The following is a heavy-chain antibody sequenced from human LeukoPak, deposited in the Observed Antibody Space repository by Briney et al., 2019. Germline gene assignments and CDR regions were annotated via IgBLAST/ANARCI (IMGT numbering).Heavy chain of an antibody. Sequence: SETLSLTCTVSGGSISSSSYYWGWIRQPPGKGLEWIGSIYYSGSTYYNPSLKSRVTISVDTSKNQFSLKLSSVTVADTAVYYCARVTISIVPAALDYWGQGTLVTVSS. V-gene: IGHV4-39*01. CDR2: IYYSGST. CDR3: ARVTISIVPAALDY. J-gene: IGHJ4*02. CDR1: GGSISSSSYY. D-gene: IGHD2-2*01.